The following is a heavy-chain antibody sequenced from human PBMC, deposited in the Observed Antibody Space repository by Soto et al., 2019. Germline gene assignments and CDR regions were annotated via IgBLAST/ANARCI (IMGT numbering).Heavy chain of an antibody. CDR3: ARETGRHGYSSSWLLPATAEGGDAFDI. CDR1: GFTFSDYY. V-gene: IGHV3-11*06. D-gene: IGHD6-13*01. CDR2: ISSSSSYT. J-gene: IGHJ3*02. Sequence: GGSLRLSCAASGFTFSDYYMSWIRQAPGKGLEWVSYISSSSSYTNYADSVKGRFTISRDNAKNSLYLQMNSLRAEDTAVYYCARETGRHGYSSSWLLPATAEGGDAFDIWGQGTMVTVSS.